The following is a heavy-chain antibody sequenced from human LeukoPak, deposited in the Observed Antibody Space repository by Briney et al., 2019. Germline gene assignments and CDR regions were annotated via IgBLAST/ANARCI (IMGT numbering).Heavy chain of an antibody. CDR3: ARGRTYYDSSGYAY. CDR1: GDSISNYY. J-gene: IGHJ4*02. D-gene: IGHD3-22*01. V-gene: IGHV4-4*07. CDR2: FYSSVNT. Sequence: PSETLSLTCIVSGDSISNYYWSWIRQPAGKGLEWIGRFYSSVNTNYNPSLKSRVTMSVDTSQNQFSLKLSSVTAADTAVYYCARGRTYYDSSGYAYWGQGTLVTVSS.